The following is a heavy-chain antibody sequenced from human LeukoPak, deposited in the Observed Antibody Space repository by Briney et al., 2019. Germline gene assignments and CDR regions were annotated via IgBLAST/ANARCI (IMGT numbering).Heavy chain of an antibody. CDR3: AREDYDSSGSAFDY. CDR2: INHSGST. J-gene: IGHJ4*02. CDR1: GGSFSGYY. V-gene: IGHV4-34*01. D-gene: IGHD3-22*01. Sequence: SETLSLTCAVYGGSFSGYYWSWIRQPPGKGLEWIGEINHSGSTNYNPSLKSRVTISVDTSKNQFSLKLSSVTAADTAVYYCAREDYDSSGSAFDYWGQGTLVTVSS.